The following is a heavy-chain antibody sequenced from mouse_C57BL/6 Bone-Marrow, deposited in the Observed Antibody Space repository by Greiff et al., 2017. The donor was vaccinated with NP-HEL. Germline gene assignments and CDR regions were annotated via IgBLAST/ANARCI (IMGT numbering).Heavy chain of an antibody. D-gene: IGHD1-1*01. CDR2: INPYNGGT. CDR1: GYTFTDYY. J-gene: IGHJ2*01. V-gene: IGHV1-19*01. Sequence: VQLQQSGPVLVKPGASVKMSCKASGYTFTDYYMNWVKQSHGKSLEWIGVINPYNGGTSYNQKFKGKATLTVDKSSSTAYMELNILTSEDSAVYYCARWYYGSSYDYWGQGTTLTVSS. CDR3: ARWYYGSSYDY.